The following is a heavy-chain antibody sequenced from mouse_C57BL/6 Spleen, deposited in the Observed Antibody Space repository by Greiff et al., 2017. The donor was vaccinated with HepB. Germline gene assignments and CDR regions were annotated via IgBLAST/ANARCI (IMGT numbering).Heavy chain of an antibody. CDR3: ARGYSNYGFDY. Sequence: VKLVESGAELVKPGASVKISCKASGYAFSSYWMNWVKQRPGKGLEWIGQIYPGDGDTNYNGKFKGKATLTADKSSSTAYMQLSSLTSEDSAVYFGARGYSNYGFDYWGQGTTLTVSS. CDR2: IYPGDGDT. V-gene: IGHV1-80*01. CDR1: GYAFSSYW. J-gene: IGHJ2*01. D-gene: IGHD2-5*01.